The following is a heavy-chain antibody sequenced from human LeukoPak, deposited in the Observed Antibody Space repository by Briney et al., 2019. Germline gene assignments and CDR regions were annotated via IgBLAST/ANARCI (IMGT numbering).Heavy chain of an antibody. V-gene: IGHV3-21*01. CDR2: ISSSSSYI. CDR1: GFTFSSHG. J-gene: IGHJ4*02. Sequence: GGSLRLSCAASGFTFSSHGMNWVRQAPGKGLEWVSSISSSSSYIYYADSVKGRFTISRDNAKNSLYLQMNSLRAEDTAVYYCARAVAGINYFDYWGQGTLVTVSS. CDR3: ARAVAGINYFDY. D-gene: IGHD6-19*01.